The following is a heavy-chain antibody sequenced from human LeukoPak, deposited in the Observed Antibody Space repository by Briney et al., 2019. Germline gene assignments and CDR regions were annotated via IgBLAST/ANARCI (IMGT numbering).Heavy chain of an antibody. J-gene: IGHJ4*02. V-gene: IGHV3-48*02. CDR2: ISSSSSTI. CDR3: VRAADSGYDFKLYY. CDR1: GFTFSSYS. Sequence: GGSLRLSCAASGFTFSSYSMNWVRQAPGKGLEWVSYISSSSSTIYYADSVKGRFTISRDNAKNSLYLQMNSLRDEDTAVYYCVRAADSGYDFKLYYWGQGTLVTVSS. D-gene: IGHD5-12*01.